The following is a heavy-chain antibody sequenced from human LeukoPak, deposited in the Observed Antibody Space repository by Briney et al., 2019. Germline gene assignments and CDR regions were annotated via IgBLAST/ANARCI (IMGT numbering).Heavy chain of an antibody. J-gene: IGHJ6*03. CDR3: ARVAARPSYYYYMDV. CDR2: ISSSSSYI. CDR1: GCTFSSYS. Sequence: GGSLRLSCAASGCTFSSYSMTWVRQAPGKGLEWVSSISSSSSYIYYADSVKGRFTISRDNAKNSLYLQMNSLRAEDTAVYYCARVAARPSYYYYMDVWGKGTTVTVSS. V-gene: IGHV3-21*01. D-gene: IGHD6-6*01.